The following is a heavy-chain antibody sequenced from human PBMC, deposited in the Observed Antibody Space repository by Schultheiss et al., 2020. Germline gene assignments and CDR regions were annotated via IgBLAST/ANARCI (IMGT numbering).Heavy chain of an antibody. CDR2: IYHSGST. V-gene: IGHV4-30-2*01. CDR3: ASSIYYDSSGYPPLFDY. CDR1: GGSISSGGYS. J-gene: IGHJ4*02. Sequence: SETLSLTCAVSGGSISSGGYSWSWIRQPPGKGLEWIGYIYHSGSTYYNPSLKSRVTISVDRSKNQFSLKLSSVTAADTAVYYCASSIYYDSSGYPPLFDYWGQGTLVTVSS. D-gene: IGHD3-22*01.